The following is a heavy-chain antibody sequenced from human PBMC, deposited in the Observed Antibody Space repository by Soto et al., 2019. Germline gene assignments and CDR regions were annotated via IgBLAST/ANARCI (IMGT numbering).Heavy chain of an antibody. Sequence: GGSLRLSCVASGFSFSNYNMNWVRQAPGKGLEWVSYITDSSDTVHYADSVRGRFTISRDNAESSLYLQMNSLRDEDAAVYFCARDFGHGYYLDYWGRGTLVTVSS. J-gene: IGHJ4*02. D-gene: IGHD3-3*01. CDR3: ARDFGHGYYLDY. V-gene: IGHV3-48*02. CDR2: ITDSSDTV. CDR1: GFSFSNYN.